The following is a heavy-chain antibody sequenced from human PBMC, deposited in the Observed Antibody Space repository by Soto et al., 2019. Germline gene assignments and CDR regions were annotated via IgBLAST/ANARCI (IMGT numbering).Heavy chain of an antibody. V-gene: IGHV3-74*01. CDR1: GLTFSSYW. D-gene: IGHD4-17*01. CDR3: ARDPDYGDYVPQYYFDD. J-gene: IGHJ4*02. Sequence: PGGSLRLSCAASGLTFSSYWMHWVRQAPGKGLVWVSRINSDGSSTSYADSVKGRFTISRDNAKNTLYLQMNSLRAEDTAVYYCARDPDYGDYVPQYYFDDSGQGTLVTVSS. CDR2: INSDGSST.